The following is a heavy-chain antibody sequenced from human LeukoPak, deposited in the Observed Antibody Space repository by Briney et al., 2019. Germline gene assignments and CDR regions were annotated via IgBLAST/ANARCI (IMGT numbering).Heavy chain of an antibody. J-gene: IGHJ5*02. D-gene: IGHD3-3*01. V-gene: IGHV4-34*01. CDR2: INHRGST. CDR3: ARAYYDFWSGYKAGSWFDP. Sequence: KPSETLSLTCAVYGGSFSGYYWSWIRQPPGKGLEWIGEINHRGSTNYNPSLKSRVTISVDTSKNQFSLKLSSVTAADTAVYYCARAYYDFWSGYKAGSWFDPWGQGTLVTVSS. CDR1: GGSFSGYY.